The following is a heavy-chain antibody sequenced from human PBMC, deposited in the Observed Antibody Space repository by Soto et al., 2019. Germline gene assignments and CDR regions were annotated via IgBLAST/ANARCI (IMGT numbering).Heavy chain of an antibody. CDR2: ISYDGSNK. D-gene: IGHD6-6*01. CDR1: GFTFSSYG. J-gene: IGHJ4*02. CDR3: ANWSEYSSSSGSV. V-gene: IGHV3-30*18. Sequence: QVQLVESGGGVVQPGRSLRLSCAASGFTFSSYGMHWVRQAPGKGLEWVAVISYDGSNKYYADSVKGRFTISRDNSKNTLYLQMNSLRAEDTAVYYCANWSEYSSSSGSVWGQGTLVTVSS.